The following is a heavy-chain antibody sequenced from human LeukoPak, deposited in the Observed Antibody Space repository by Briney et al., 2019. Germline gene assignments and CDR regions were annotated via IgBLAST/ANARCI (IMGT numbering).Heavy chain of an antibody. CDR2: IHRSGSP. CDR1: LDSTTSNF. D-gene: IGHD1-14*01. J-gene: IGHJ4*02. CDR3: AREILGGFNPGAY. V-gene: IGHV4-4*02. Sequence: PSETLSLTCTVSLDSTTSNFWSWVRQPPGKGREWIGEIHRSGSPNYNPSLQSRVTISIDRSRNQIVLELSSVTAADTAVYYCAREILGGFNPGAYWGQGILVTVSS.